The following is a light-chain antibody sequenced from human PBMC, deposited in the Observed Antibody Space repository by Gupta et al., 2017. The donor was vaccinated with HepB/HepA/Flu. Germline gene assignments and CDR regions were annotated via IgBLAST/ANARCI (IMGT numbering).Light chain of an antibody. J-gene: IGLJ2*01. CDR2: DVS. V-gene: IGLV2-14*01. Sequence: QSALTQPASVSGSPGQSVTISCTGTSSDVGRYNYVSWYQQHPGKAHKLLVFDVSNRPAEVANRFSGSKSGNTASLTISELQVEDESDYYSSSYTSSNTVVFGGGTKLTVL. CDR1: SSDVGRYNY. CDR3: SSYTSSNTVV.